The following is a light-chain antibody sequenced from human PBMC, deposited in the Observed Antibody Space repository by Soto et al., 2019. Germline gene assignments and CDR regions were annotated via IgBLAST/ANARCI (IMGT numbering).Light chain of an antibody. V-gene: IGLV4-69*01. CDR3: QTWGTGIRV. J-gene: IGLJ2*01. Sequence: QSVLTQSPSASASLGASVKLTCTLSSGHSSYAIAWHQQQPEKGPRFLMKLKSDGSHIKGDGIPDRFSGSSSGAERYLTISSLQSEDEADYYCQTWGTGIRVFGGGTKLTVL. CDR1: SGHSSYA. CDR2: LKSDGSH.